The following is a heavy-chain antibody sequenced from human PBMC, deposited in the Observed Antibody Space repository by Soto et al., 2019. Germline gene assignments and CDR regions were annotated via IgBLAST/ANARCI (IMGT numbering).Heavy chain of an antibody. J-gene: IGHJ5*02. Sequence: SETMYLTCTVSGGSINSYYWSWIRQPPGKGLEWIGYIYYSGSTNYNPSLKSRVTISVDTSKNQFSLKLSSVTAADTAVYYCARWGYGSGSYYPLSWGQGTLVTVSS. D-gene: IGHD3-10*01. CDR3: ARWGYGSGSYYPLS. CDR2: IYYSGST. V-gene: IGHV4-59*01. CDR1: GGSINSYY.